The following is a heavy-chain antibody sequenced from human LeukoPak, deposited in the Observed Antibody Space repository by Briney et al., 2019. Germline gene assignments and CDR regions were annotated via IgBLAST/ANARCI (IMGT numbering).Heavy chain of an antibody. CDR2: ISSSGSTI. J-gene: IGHJ4*02. V-gene: IGHV3-11*01. D-gene: IGHD6-19*01. Sequence: GGSLRLSCAASGFTFSDYYMSWIRQAPGKGLEWVSYISSSGSTIYYADSVKGRFTISRDNSKNTLDLQMHSLRADDSAVYYCAKATRDNSGCLDYWGQGTLVTVSS. CDR3: AKATRDNSGCLDY. CDR1: GFTFSDYY.